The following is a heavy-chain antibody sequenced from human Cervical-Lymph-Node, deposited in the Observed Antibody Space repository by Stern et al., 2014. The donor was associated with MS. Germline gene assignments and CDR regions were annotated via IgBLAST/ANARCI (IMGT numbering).Heavy chain of an antibody. CDR3: AQTPTIRLNWFDP. J-gene: IGHJ5*02. CDR2: LFSNDEE. V-gene: IGHV2-26*03. Sequence: QVTLKESGPVLVKPTETLTLTCTISQLSLTNTKLGVSWIRQPPGKALEWLAHLFSNDEESYSSSLRDRLTISRDTSKSQVVLTMTNMDSVDTATYYCAQTPTIRLNWFDPWGQGTLVIVSS. D-gene: IGHD2-21*01. CDR1: QLSLTNTKLG.